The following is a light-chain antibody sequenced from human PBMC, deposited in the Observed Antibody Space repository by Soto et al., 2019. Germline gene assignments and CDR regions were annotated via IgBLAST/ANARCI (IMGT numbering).Light chain of an antibody. V-gene: IGLV1-44*01. CDR1: SSNIGRNV. CDR2: SNN. Sequence: QSVLTQPPSASGTPGQRVTISCSGSSSNIGRNVVNWYQHLPGTAPKLLIYSNNQRPSGVPDRFSDSKSGTSASLAISGLQSEDEADYYCASWDDSLNAVVFGGVTKVTVL. J-gene: IGLJ2*01. CDR3: ASWDDSLNAVV.